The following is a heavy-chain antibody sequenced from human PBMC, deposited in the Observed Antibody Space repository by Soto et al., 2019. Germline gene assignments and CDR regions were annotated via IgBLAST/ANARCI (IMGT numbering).Heavy chain of an antibody. D-gene: IGHD1-26*01. Sequence: QVQLVQSGAEVKKPGASVKVSCKASGYTFTSYDINWVRQATGQGLEWMGWMNPNSGNTGYAQKFQGRGTMTRNTSIITAYMELSSLRSEDTAVYYCARRVGATPNNWFDPWGQGTLVTVSS. CDR1: GYTFTSYD. CDR2: MNPNSGNT. CDR3: ARRVGATPNNWFDP. V-gene: IGHV1-8*01. J-gene: IGHJ5*02.